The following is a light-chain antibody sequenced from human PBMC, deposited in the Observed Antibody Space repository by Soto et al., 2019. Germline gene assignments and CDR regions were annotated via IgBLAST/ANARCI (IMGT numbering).Light chain of an antibody. V-gene: IGLV3-21*04. CDR1: NIGSKS. J-gene: IGLJ2*01. CDR2: YDS. CDR3: QVWDSSSDHVV. Sequence: SYELTQPPSVSVAPGKTARITCGGNNIGSKSVHWYQQKPGHAPVLVIYYDSDRPSGIPERFSGSNSGNTATLTISRVEAGDEADYYCQVWDSSSDHVVFGGGTKVTV.